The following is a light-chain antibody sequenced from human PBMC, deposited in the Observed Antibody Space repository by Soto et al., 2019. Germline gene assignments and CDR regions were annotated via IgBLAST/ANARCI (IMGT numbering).Light chain of an antibody. CDR1: SSDVGAFNY. Sequence: QSALTQPASVSGSPGQSITISCTGTSSDVGAFNYVSWYQQHPGNAPKFLIYEVTNRPSGVSNRFSGSKSGNTASLTISGLQAEDEDDYYCSSYTTSNNVVFGGGTKVTVL. V-gene: IGLV2-14*01. J-gene: IGLJ2*01. CDR3: SSYTTSNNVV. CDR2: EVT.